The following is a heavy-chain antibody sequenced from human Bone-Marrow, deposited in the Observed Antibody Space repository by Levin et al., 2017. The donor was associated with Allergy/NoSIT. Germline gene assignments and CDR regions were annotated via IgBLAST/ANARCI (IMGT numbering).Heavy chain of an antibody. D-gene: IGHD3-9*01. CDR2: ISSSGST. CDR1: GGSVSSDTYY. J-gene: IGHJ4*02. Sequence: SETLSLTCTVSGGSVSSDTYYWSWIRQPPGTGLEWIGYISSSGSTSYNPSLMSRVTISLHTSKNQFSLKLTSVTPADTAVYYCASDDYSDFTGWVWGQGSLVTVSA. CDR3: ASDDYSDFTGWV. V-gene: IGHV4-61*01.